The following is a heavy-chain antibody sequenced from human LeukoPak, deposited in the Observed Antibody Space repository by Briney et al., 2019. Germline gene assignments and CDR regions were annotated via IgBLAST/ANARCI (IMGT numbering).Heavy chain of an antibody. V-gene: IGHV4-59*12. CDR2: IYYSGST. D-gene: IGHD3-10*01. CDR3: ARDPYYGSGSHFDY. J-gene: IGHJ4*02. Sequence: PSETLSLTCTVSGGSISSYYWSWIRQPPGKGLEWIGYIYYSGSTNYNPSLKSRVTISVDTSKNQFSLKPSSVTAADTAVYYCARDPYYGSGSHFDYWGQGTLVTVSS. CDR1: GGSISSYY.